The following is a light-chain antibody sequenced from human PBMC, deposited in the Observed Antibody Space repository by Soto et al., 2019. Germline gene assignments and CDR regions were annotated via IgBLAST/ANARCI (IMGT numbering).Light chain of an antibody. CDR2: AAS. CDR1: QGISNY. V-gene: IGKV1-27*01. J-gene: IGKJ1*01. CDR3: QKYNSAPWT. Sequence: DIQMTQSPSSLSTSVGDRVTITCRASQGISNYLAWYQQKPGKVPKLLIYAASTFQSGVPSRFSRSGSGTDFTLTISSLQPEDVATYYFQKYNSAPWTLGQGTKVDIK.